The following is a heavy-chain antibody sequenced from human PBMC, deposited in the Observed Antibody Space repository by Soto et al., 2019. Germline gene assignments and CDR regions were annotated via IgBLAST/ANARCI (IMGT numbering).Heavy chain of an antibody. CDR1: GFIFSRSW. Sequence: GGSLRLSCVASGFIFSRSWMHGVRHAPGKGLVWVSRINGDGSITDYAEFVKGRFTISRDNAKNTLYLQMNSLRDEDRAVYYCVRAHCSGDSCQRDFYGMDVWGQGTSVTVSS. D-gene: IGHD2-15*01. CDR3: VRAHCSGDSCQRDFYGMDV. V-gene: IGHV3-74*01. CDR2: INGDGSIT. J-gene: IGHJ6*02.